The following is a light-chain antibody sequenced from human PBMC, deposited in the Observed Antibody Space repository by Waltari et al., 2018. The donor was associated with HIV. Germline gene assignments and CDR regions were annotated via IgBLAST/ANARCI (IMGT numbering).Light chain of an antibody. CDR3: QTWGTGIVV. J-gene: IGLJ2*01. V-gene: IGLV4-69*01. CDR2: VSSDGSH. Sequence: QLVLTQSPSASASLRASVKLTCTLSSGHTTYAIAWHQQQPEKGPRFLMKVSSDGSHTRGDGIPDRFSGSSAGAQRYLTIASLQSADEADYYCQTWGTGIVVFGGGTKLTVL. CDR1: SGHTTYA.